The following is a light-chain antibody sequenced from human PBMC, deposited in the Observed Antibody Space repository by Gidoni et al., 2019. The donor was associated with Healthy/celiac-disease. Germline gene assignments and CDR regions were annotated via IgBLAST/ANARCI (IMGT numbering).Light chain of an antibody. CDR3: QQYYSYPPT. J-gene: IGKJ1*01. V-gene: IGKV1-8*01. CDR1: QGISSY. Sequence: AIRMTQSPSSFSASTGDRVTITCRASQGISSYLAWYPQKPGKAPKLLIYAASTLHMGVPSTFSGSGSGTDFTLTISCLQSEDFATYYCQQYYSYPPTFGQGTKVEIK. CDR2: AAS.